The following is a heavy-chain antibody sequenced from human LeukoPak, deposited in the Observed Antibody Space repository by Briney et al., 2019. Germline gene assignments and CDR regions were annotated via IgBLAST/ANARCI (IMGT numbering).Heavy chain of an antibody. J-gene: IGHJ4*02. CDR3: ASFVGGSGSCYNVPYYFDY. CDR1: XFTXXXYW. V-gene: IGHV3-7*01. Sequence: XFTXXXYWMSWVRQAPGKGLEWVANIKQDGSEKYYVDSVKGRFTISRDNAKNSLYLQMNSLRAEDTAVYYCASFVGGSGSCYNVPYYFDYWGQGTLVTVSS. CDR2: IKQDGSEK. D-gene: IGHD3-10*01.